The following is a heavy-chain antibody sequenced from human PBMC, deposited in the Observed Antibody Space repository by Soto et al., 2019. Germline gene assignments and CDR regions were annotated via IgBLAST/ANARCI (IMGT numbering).Heavy chain of an antibody. CDR3: AKVRQLMDYYYGMDV. J-gene: IGHJ6*02. Sequence: GGSLRLSCAASGFTFSSYGMHWVRQAPGKGLEWVAVISYDGSNKYYADSVKGRFTISRDNSKNTLYLQMNSLRAEDTAVYYCAKVRQLMDYYYGMDVWGQGTMVTVSS. V-gene: IGHV3-30*18. D-gene: IGHD2-8*01. CDR2: ISYDGSNK. CDR1: GFTFSSYG.